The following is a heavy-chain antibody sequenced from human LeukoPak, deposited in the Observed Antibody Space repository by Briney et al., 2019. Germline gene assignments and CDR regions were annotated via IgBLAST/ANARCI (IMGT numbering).Heavy chain of an antibody. CDR1: GFNFEDYG. CDR2: INWSAGRT. D-gene: IGHD2-21*02. CDR3: TRGGPAYCGADCYDFDY. V-gene: IGHV3-20*04. Sequence: GGSLRLSCVVSGFNFEDYGMSWVRQGPGKGLEWVSSINWSAGRTGYADSAKGRFTISRDNAKNSLYLQMNSLRAEDTAFYYCTRGGPAYCGADCYDFDYWGQGSLVTVSS. J-gene: IGHJ4*02.